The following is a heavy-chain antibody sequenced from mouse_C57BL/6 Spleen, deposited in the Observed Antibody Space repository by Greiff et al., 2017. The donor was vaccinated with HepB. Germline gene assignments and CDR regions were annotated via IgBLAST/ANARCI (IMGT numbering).Heavy chain of an antibody. D-gene: IGHD1-1*01. CDR3: SRNYYGSLYAMDY. CDR2: IWSGGST. V-gene: IGHV2-2*01. CDR1: GFSLTSYG. Sequence: VKLMESGPGLVQPSQSLSITCTVSGFSLTSYGVHWVRQSPGKGLEWLGVIWSGGSTDYNAAFISRLSISKDNSKSQVFFKMNSLQADDTAIYYCSRNYYGSLYAMDYWGQGTSVTVSS. J-gene: IGHJ4*01.